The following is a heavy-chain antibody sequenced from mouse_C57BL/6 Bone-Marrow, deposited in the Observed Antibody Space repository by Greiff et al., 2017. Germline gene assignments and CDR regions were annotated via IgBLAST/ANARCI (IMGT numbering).Heavy chain of an antibody. CDR3: ARYSNYGGYAMDY. Sequence: VQLQQSGPELVKPGASVKISCKASGYSFTDYNMNWVKQSNGKSLEWIGVINPNYGTTSYNQKFKGKATLTVDKSSSKAYMQLNSLTSEDSAVYYCARYSNYGGYAMDYWGQGTSVTVSS. CDR1: GYSFTDYN. J-gene: IGHJ4*01. CDR2: INPNYGTT. V-gene: IGHV1-39*01. D-gene: IGHD2-5*01.